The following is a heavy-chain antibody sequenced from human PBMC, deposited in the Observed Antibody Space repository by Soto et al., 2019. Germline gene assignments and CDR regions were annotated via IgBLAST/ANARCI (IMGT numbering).Heavy chain of an antibody. D-gene: IGHD2-2*01. Sequence: QVRLVESGGGVVQPGWSLRLSCAASGFSFSTYNMHWVRQAPGKGLEWVAVISYDGSNKYYADSVKGRFTISRDKSKNTLYLKMNSLRVEDTAVYYCAKDLIVVVPAAGYYYYYGMDVWGQGTTVTVSS. V-gene: IGHV3-30*18. J-gene: IGHJ6*02. CDR3: AKDLIVVVPAAGYYYYYGMDV. CDR2: ISYDGSNK. CDR1: GFSFSTYN.